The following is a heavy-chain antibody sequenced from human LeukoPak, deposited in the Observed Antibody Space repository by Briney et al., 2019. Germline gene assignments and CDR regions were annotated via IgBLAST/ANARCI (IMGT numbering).Heavy chain of an antibody. CDR3: ATRSSTLAAARCFDD. D-gene: IGHD6-6*01. CDR2: IDHRGSS. J-gene: IGHJ4*03. V-gene: IGHV4-34*01. Sequence: SETLSLTCAVHGESFSAYFWSWIRHVPGKGLEWIGEIDHRGSSNYNPPLKSRATISVDTSKNHFSLNLTSVSAADTAVYYCATRSSTLAAARCFDDWGQGTVVTVSS. CDR1: GESFSAYF.